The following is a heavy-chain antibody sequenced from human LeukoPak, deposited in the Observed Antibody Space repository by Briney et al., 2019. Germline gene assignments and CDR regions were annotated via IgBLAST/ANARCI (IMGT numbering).Heavy chain of an antibody. CDR1: GGSISSYY. CDR3: AREGGGNY. CDR2: IYYSGST. Sequence: PSETRSLTCTVSGGSISSYYWSWIRQPPGKGLEWIGYIYYSGSTNYNPSLKSRVTISVDTSKNQFSLKLSSVTAADTAVYYCAREGGGNYWGQGTLVTVSS. V-gene: IGHV4-59*01. J-gene: IGHJ4*02. D-gene: IGHD3-16*01.